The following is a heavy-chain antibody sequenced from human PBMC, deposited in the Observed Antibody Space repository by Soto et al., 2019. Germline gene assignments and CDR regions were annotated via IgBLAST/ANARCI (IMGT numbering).Heavy chain of an antibody. CDR3: ARGDYSNYRLYYYYYGMDV. J-gene: IGHJ6*02. D-gene: IGHD4-4*01. CDR1: GGTFSSYA. Sequence: SVKVSCKASGGTFSSYAISWVRQAPGQGLEWMGGIIPIFGTANYAQKFQGRVTITADESTSTAYMELSSLRSEDTAVYYCARGDYSNYRLYYYYYGMDVWGQGTTVTVSS. V-gene: IGHV1-69*13. CDR2: IIPIFGTA.